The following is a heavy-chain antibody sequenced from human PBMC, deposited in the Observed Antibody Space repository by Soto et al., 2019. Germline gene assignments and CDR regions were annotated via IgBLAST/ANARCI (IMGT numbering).Heavy chain of an antibody. D-gene: IGHD4-17*01. V-gene: IGHV4-59*01. CDR1: GGSISTYY. CDR2: THYSGNT. CDR3: ARHTVTIRAGFDY. J-gene: IGHJ4*02. Sequence: QVQLQESGPGLVKPSETLSLTCTVSGGSISTYYWDWIRQSPGKELEWIGYTHYSGNTNYHPSLRSRVTISLDTSRNQFSLKLSSVTAADTAIYYCARHTVTIRAGFDYWGQGALVTVSS.